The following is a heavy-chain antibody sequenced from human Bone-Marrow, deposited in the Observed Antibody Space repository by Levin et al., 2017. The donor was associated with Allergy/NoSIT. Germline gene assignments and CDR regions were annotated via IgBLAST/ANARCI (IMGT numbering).Heavy chain of an antibody. Sequence: PGGSLRLSCAASGFTFTDYAIHWIRQAPGRGLEWVSGVSWNSGTMGYADSVKGRFTISRDNAKNSLYLQMNSLRTEDTALYFCARHKDYGGNGYYYYGMDVWGQGTTVTVSS. J-gene: IGHJ6*02. CDR3: ARHKDYGGNGYYYYGMDV. CDR1: GFTFTDYA. V-gene: IGHV3-9*01. CDR2: VSWNSGTM. D-gene: IGHD4-23*01.